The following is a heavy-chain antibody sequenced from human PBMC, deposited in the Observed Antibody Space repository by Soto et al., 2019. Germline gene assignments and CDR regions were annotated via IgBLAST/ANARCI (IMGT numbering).Heavy chain of an antibody. V-gene: IGHV1-58*01. CDR2: IVVGSGNT. Sequence: CKASGFTFTSSAVQWVRQARGQRLEWIGWIVVGSGNTNYAQKFQERVTITRDMSTSTAYMELSSLKSEDTAMYYCATSYGSGSQAFDFWGQGALVTVSS. J-gene: IGHJ4*02. CDR1: GFTFTSSA. CDR3: ATSYGSGSQAFDF. D-gene: IGHD3-10*01.